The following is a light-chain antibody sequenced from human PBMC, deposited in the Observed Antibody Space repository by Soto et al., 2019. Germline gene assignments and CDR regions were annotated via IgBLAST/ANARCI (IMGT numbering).Light chain of an antibody. Sequence: MVTTHSPSTPSASTGKGVTFSFRASQSVSTRLAWYQHKPGQAPRLLIYGASNRATGIPDRFSGSGSGTDFTLTSSRLAPEDFAVYYCHQYGSSGTFGQGTKV. J-gene: IGKJ1*01. V-gene: IGKV3-20*01. CDR1: QSVSTR. CDR2: GAS. CDR3: HQYGSSGT.